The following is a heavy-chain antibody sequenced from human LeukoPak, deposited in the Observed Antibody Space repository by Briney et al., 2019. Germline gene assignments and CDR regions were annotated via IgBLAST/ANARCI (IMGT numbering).Heavy chain of an antibody. J-gene: IGHJ4*02. Sequence: QPGRSLRLSFAASGFTFSSYAMHWVRQAPGKGLEWVAVISYDGSNKYYADSVKGRFTISRDNSKNTLYLQMNSLRAEDTAVYYCARDKTTDYGDEVGLDYWGQGTLVTVSS. V-gene: IGHV3-30*04. CDR3: ARDKTTDYGDEVGLDY. CDR1: GFTFSSYA. CDR2: ISYDGSNK. D-gene: IGHD4-17*01.